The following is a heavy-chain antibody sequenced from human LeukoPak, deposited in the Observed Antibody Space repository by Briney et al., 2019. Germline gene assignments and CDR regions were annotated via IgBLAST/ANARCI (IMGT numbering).Heavy chain of an antibody. V-gene: IGHV1-46*01. CDR2: INPSGGST. D-gene: IGHD6-13*01. CDR1: GYSFTRYG. J-gene: IGHJ4*02. CDR3: ARNPLGIAAAGALGY. Sequence: ASVKVSCKASGYSFTRYGISWVRQAPGQGLEWMGIINPSGGSTSYAQKFQGRVTMTRDMSTSTVYMELSSLRSEDTAVYYCARNPLGIAAAGALGYWGQGTLVTVSS.